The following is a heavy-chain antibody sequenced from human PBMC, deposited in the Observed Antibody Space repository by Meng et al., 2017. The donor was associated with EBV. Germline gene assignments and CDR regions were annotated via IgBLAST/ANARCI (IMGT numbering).Heavy chain of an antibody. Sequence: QVQVVQLGAEGKKPGASVKVSCKASGYTFTGYYMHWVRQAPGQGLEWMGRINPNSGGTNYAQKFQGRVTMTRDTSISTAYMELSRLRSDDTAVYYCARVGIAVAGTGDYWGQGTLVTVSS. D-gene: IGHD6-19*01. V-gene: IGHV1-2*06. CDR3: ARVGIAVAGTGDY. CDR1: GYTFTGYY. CDR2: INPNSGGT. J-gene: IGHJ4*02.